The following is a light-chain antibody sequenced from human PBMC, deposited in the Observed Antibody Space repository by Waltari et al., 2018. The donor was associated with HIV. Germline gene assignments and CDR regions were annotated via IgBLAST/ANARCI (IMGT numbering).Light chain of an antibody. J-gene: IGLJ2*01. CDR3: SSNTDRRSVI. Sequence: QSVLTQPASVSGPPGPSITISCVASSYIRGGFIYSSWYQQHPGKAPKVIIYEVNKRPSGVSLRFSGSKSGNTASLTISGLQTEDEADYYCSSNTDRRSVIFGGGTKLSVL. V-gene: IGLV2-14*01. CDR2: EVN. CDR1: SYIRGGFIY.